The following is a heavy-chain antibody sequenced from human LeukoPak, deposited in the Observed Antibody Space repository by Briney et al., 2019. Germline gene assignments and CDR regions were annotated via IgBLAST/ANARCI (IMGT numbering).Heavy chain of an antibody. Sequence: ASVKVSCKVSGYTLTELSMHWVRQAPGKGLEWMGGFDPEDGETIYAQKFQGRVNMTEDTSTDTAYMELSSLRSEDTAVYYCATSTIVVVKGYWYFDLWGRGTLVTVSS. CDR2: FDPEDGET. V-gene: IGHV1-24*01. J-gene: IGHJ2*01. D-gene: IGHD3-22*01. CDR1: GYTLTELS. CDR3: ATSTIVVVKGYWYFDL.